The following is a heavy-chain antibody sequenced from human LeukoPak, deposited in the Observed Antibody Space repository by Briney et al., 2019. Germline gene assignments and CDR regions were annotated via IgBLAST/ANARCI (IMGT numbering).Heavy chain of an antibody. D-gene: IGHD3-10*01. J-gene: IGHJ2*01. V-gene: IGHV3-53*01. CDR1: ALAVSSTF. CDR3: ARNTVYEGAGTYGYFYH. Sequence: AGGSLRLSCAPSALAVSSTFMSWVRQAPGRGLEWVSIIYSGGTTHYADSVKGRFTISRDNAKNMQYLQMDSLRFGDTAIYYCARNTVYEGAGTYGYFYHWGRGTLVTVSS. CDR2: IYSGGTT.